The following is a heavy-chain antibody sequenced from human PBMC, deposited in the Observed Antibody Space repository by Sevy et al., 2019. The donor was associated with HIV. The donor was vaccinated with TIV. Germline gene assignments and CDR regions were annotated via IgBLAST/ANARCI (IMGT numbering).Heavy chain of an antibody. CDR2: IYYSGST. D-gene: IGHD1-1*01. V-gene: IGHV4-59*01. J-gene: IGHJ4*02. CDR3: ARGGQLDPYHFDY. CDR1: GGSISSYY. Sequence: SETLSLTCTVSGGSISSYYWSWIRQPPGKGLEWIGYIYYSGSTNYNPSLKSRVTISVDTSKNQFSLKLSSVTAADTAVYYCARGGQLDPYHFDYWGQGTLVTVSS.